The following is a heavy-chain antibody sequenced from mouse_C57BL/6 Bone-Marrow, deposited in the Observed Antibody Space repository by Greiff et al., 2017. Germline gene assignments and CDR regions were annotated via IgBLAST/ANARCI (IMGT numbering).Heavy chain of an antibody. CDR1: GFTFSSYA. D-gene: IGHD2-2*01. CDR2: ISDGGSYT. J-gene: IGHJ2*01. CDR3: AREMVTTEYYFDY. V-gene: IGHV5-4*01. Sequence: EVKLVESGGGLVKPGGSLKLSCAASGFTFSSYAMSWVRQTPEKRLEWVATISDGGSYTYYPDNVKGRFTISRDNAKNNLYLQMSHLKSEDTAMYYCAREMVTTEYYFDYWGQGTTLTVSS.